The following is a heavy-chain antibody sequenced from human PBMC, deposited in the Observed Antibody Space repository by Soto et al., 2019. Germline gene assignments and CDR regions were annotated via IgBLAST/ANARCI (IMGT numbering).Heavy chain of an antibody. J-gene: IGHJ6*03. CDR1: GGSFSGYY. D-gene: IGHD4-17*01. Sequence: SETLALTCAVYGGSFSGYYWSWSRQPPGKGLEWIGEINHSGSTNYNPSLKSRVTISVDTSKNQFSLKLSSVTAADTAVYYCARGLNDYGDYYYYYMDVWGKGTTVTVSS. CDR2: INHSGST. V-gene: IGHV4-34*01. CDR3: ARGLNDYGDYYYYYMDV.